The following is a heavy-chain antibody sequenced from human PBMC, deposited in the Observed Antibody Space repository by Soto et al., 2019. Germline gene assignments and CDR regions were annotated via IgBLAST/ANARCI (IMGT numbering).Heavy chain of an antibody. CDR2: ISSSGSTI. V-gene: IGHV3-11*01. J-gene: IGHJ4*02. CDR3: ARGSDIVATPAGY. CDR1: GFTFSDYY. D-gene: IGHD5-12*01. Sequence: QVQLVESGGGLVKPGGSLRLSCAASGFTFSDYYMSWIRQAPGKGLEWVSYISSSGSTIYYADSVKGRFTISRDSGKSAQYVQMIGRRAEDTAVDYCARGSDIVATPAGYWGQGTLVTVSS.